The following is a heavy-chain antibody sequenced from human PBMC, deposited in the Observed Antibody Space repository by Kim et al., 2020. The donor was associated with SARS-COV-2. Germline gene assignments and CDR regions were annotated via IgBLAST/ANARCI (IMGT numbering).Heavy chain of an antibody. D-gene: IGHD3-3*01. CDR1: GVSMSGGDYY. Sequence: SETLSLTCTVSGVSMSGGDYYWSWIRQPPGKGLEWVGYIYYGGTTYYNPSLESRIIISVDKSKNQFSLNLSSVTAADTAVYFCARGDRYYGDYFYYGMHV. CDR3: ARGDRYYGDYFYYGMHV. J-gene: IGHJ6*01. CDR2: IYYGGTT. V-gene: IGHV4-30-4*01.